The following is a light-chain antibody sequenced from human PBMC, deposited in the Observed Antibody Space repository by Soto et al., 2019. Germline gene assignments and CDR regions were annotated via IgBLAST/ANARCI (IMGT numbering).Light chain of an antibody. J-gene: IGLJ2*01. CDR2: YDD. Sequence: QSVLTQPPSVSEAPRQRVTISCSGSSSNIGNNAVNWYQQLPGKAPKLLIYYDDLLPSGVSDRFSGSKSGTSASLAICGLQSEDEADYYCAAWDDSLNGRVFGGGTKLTVL. CDR3: AAWDDSLNGRV. V-gene: IGLV1-36*01. CDR1: SSNIGNNA.